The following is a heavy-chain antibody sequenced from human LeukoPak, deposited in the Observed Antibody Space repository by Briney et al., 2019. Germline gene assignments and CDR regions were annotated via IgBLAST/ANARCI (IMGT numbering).Heavy chain of an antibody. J-gene: IGHJ5*02. V-gene: IGHV3-30*01. CDR1: GFTFSSYA. Sequence: GGSLRLSCAASGFTFSSYAMHWVRQAPGKGLEWVAVISYDGSNKYYADSVKGRFTISRDNSKNTLYLQMNSLRAEDTAVYYCARDAVRFLEWLTRTKANWFDPWGQGTLVAVSS. CDR3: ARDAVRFLEWLTRTKANWFDP. CDR2: ISYDGSNK. D-gene: IGHD3-3*01.